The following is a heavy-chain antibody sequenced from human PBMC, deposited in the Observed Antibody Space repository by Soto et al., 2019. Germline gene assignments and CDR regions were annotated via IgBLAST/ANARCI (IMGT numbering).Heavy chain of an antibody. V-gene: IGHV1-2*02. J-gene: IGHJ6*02. CDR3: ARDGWEGLLNDYYYYYGMDV. CDR2: INPNSGGT. Sequence: QVQLVQSGAEVKKPGASVKVSCKASGYTFTGYYMHWVRQAPGQGLEWMGWINPNSGGTNYAQKFQGRVTMTRDTSISTAYMELSRLRSDDTAVYYCARDGWEGLLNDYYYYYGMDVWGQETTVTVSS. D-gene: IGHD3-3*01. CDR1: GYTFTGYY.